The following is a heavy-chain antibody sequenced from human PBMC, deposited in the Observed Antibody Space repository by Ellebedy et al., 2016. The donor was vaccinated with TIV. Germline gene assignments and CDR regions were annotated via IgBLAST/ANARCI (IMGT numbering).Heavy chain of an antibody. CDR2: INPGGGRT. V-gene: IGHV1-46*01. D-gene: IGHD6-19*01. Sequence: ASVKVSCXASGYTFTSYYMHWVRQAPGQGLEWMGIINPGGGRTSYAQKFQGRVTMTRDTSTSTVYMELSSLRSEDTAVYYCAIRYSSGWSLDYWGQGTLVTVSS. CDR3: AIRYSSGWSLDY. CDR1: GYTFTSYY. J-gene: IGHJ4*02.